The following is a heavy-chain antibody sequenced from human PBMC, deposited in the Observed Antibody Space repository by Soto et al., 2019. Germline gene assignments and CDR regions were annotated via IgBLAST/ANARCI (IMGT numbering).Heavy chain of an antibody. CDR1: GGSISSSSYY. V-gene: IGHV4-39*01. J-gene: IGHJ4*02. Sequence: SETLSLTCTVSGGSISSSSYYWGWIRQPPGKGPEWIGSIYYSGSTYYNPSLKSRVTISVDTSKNQFSLKLSSVTAADTAVYYCARTVAGTARDYYFDYWGQGTLVTVSS. D-gene: IGHD6-19*01. CDR3: ARTVAGTARDYYFDY. CDR2: IYYSGST.